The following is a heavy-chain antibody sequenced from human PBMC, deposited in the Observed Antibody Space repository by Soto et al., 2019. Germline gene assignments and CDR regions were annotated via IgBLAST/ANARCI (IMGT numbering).Heavy chain of an antibody. CDR3: PRGVAAGDYCYHPMDC. V-gene: IGHV5-10-1*01. J-gene: IGHJ6*02. CDR1: GYTFTNYW. D-gene: IGHD6-13*01. Sequence: GQSLKISCRGSGYTFTNYWISWVRQMPGQGLEWMGKIDPSDSSSNYSPSFEGHVTISADKSIRTAFLQWSSLTASDTAMYLCPRGVAAGDYCYHPMDCCGRRTTFAVYS. CDR2: IDPSDSSS.